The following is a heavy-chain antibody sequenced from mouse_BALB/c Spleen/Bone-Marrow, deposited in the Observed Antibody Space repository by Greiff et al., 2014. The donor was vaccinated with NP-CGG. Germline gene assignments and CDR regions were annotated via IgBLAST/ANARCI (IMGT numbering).Heavy chain of an antibody. CDR2: IDPENGNT. CDR1: GFNIKDYY. J-gene: IGHJ4*01. D-gene: IGHD2-2*01. CDR3: ANRGYGYALDY. Sequence: EVQLVESGAELVRPGALVKLSCKASGFNIKDYYIHWVKQRPEQGLEWIGWIDPENGNTISDPKFQGKASTTADTSSNTAYLQLSSLKSEDTAVYYCANRGYGYALDYWGQGTSVTVSS. V-gene: IGHV14-1*02.